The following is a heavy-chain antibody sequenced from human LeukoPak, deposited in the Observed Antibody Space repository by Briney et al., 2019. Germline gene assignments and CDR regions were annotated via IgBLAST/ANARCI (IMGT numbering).Heavy chain of an antibody. Sequence: SETLSLTCTVSGGSISSGDYYWRWVRQPPGKGLEWIGYIYYSGSTYYNPSLKSRVTISVDTSKNQFSLKLSSVTAADTAVYYCARVTSNSYNWFDPWGQGTLVTVSS. J-gene: IGHJ5*02. CDR1: GGSISSGDYY. CDR3: ARVTSNSYNWFDP. V-gene: IGHV4-30-4*08. D-gene: IGHD6-6*01. CDR2: IYYSGST.